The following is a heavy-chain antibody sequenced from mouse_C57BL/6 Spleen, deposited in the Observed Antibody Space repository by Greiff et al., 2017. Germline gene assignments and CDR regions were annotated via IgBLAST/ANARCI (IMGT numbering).Heavy chain of an antibody. V-gene: IGHV1-50*01. CDR2: IDPSDSYT. Sequence: QVQLKQSGAELVKPGASVKLSCKASGYTFTSYWMQWVKQRPGQGLEWIGEIDPSDSYTNYNQKFKGKATLTVDTSSSTAYMQLSSLTSEDSAVYYCAPYSNYRSWFAYWGQGTLVTVSA. J-gene: IGHJ3*01. D-gene: IGHD2-5*01. CDR1: GYTFTSYW. CDR3: APYSNYRSWFAY.